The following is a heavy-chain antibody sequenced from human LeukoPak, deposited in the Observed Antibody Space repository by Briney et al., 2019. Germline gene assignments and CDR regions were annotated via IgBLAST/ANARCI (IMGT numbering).Heavy chain of an antibody. CDR3: AKEFVPSIWVAPAAEPYFDY. Sequence: GGSLRLSCAASGFTFSSYAMSWVRQAPGKGLEWVSAISGSGGSTYYADSVKGRFTISRDNSKNTLYLQMNSLRAEDTAVYYCAKEFVPSIWVAPAAEPYFDYWGQGTLVTVSS. CDR1: GFTFSSYA. D-gene: IGHD2-2*01. V-gene: IGHV3-23*01. J-gene: IGHJ4*02. CDR2: ISGSGGST.